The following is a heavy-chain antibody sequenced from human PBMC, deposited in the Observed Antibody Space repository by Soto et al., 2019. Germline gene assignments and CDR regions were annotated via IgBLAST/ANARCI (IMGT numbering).Heavy chain of an antibody. V-gene: IGHV1-8*01. Sequence: QVQLVQSGAEVKKPGASVKVSCKASGYTFTSYDINWVRQAPGQGLEWMGWMNPNSGNTGYAQKFQGRVNMTRNTSISTAYMELTSLRSEDTAVYYCARGGSAQQLVPLSYGMDVWGQGTTVKVSS. CDR1: GYTFTSYD. J-gene: IGHJ6*02. D-gene: IGHD6-13*01. CDR2: MNPNSGNT. CDR3: ARGGSAQQLVPLSYGMDV.